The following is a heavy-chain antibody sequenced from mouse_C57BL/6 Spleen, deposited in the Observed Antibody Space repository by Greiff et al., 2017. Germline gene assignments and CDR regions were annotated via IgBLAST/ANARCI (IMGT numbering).Heavy chain of an antibody. V-gene: IGHV1-18*01. D-gene: IGHD1-1*01. J-gene: IGHJ1*03. CDR1: GYTFTDYN. Sequence: DVKLQESGPELVKPGASVKIPCKASGYTFTDYNMDWVKQSHGKSLEWIGDINPNNGGTIYNQKFKGKATLTVDKSSSTAYMELRSLTSEDTAVYYCARSRDYYGSSYGYFDVWGTGTTVTVSS. CDR2: INPNNGGT. CDR3: ARSRDYYGSSYGYFDV.